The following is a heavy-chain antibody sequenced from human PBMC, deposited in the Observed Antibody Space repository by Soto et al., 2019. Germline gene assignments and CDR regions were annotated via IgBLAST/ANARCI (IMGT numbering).Heavy chain of an antibody. Sequence: QVQLQESGPGLVKPSQTLSLTCTVSGGSISSGDYYWSWIRQPPGKGLEWIGYIYYSGSTYYNPSLKSRVTISVDTSKNQFSLKLSSVTAADTAVYYCASAPIIVVVQAAAAWPPYNWFDPWGQGTLVTVSS. CDR3: ASAPIIVVVQAAAAWPPYNWFDP. V-gene: IGHV4-30-4*01. CDR1: GGSISSGDYY. CDR2: IYYSGST. D-gene: IGHD2-2*01. J-gene: IGHJ5*02.